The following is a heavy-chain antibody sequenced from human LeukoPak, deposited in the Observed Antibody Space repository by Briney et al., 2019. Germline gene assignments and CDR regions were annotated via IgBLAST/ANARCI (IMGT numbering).Heavy chain of an antibody. V-gene: IGHV1-69*13. CDR1: GASGYTFNSYD. CDR2: IIPIYGTA. Sequence: ASVKVSCKASGASGYTFNSYDFRWLRQAPGQGLQWMGGIIPIYGTAKYTEKFQGRVTITADESTSTAYMELSSLRSEDTAVYYCARALYTENSYFDYWGQGTLVTVSS. J-gene: IGHJ4*02. CDR3: ARALYTENSYFDY. D-gene: IGHD4-11*01.